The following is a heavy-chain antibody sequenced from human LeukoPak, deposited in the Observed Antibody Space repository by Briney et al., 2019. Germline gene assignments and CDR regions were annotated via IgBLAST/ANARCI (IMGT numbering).Heavy chain of an antibody. CDR1: GFTFSNYS. CDR2: IGSTSHFR. CDR3: ARSCDGDCYSDY. Sequence: GGSLRLSCAASGFTFSNYSTNWVRQAPGKGLEWVSSIGSTSHFRYYADSLKGRVTISRDNAKNSLYLRMSSLRVEDTAVYYCARSCDGDCYSDYWGQGTLVTVSS. V-gene: IGHV3-21*01. D-gene: IGHD2-21*02. J-gene: IGHJ4*02.